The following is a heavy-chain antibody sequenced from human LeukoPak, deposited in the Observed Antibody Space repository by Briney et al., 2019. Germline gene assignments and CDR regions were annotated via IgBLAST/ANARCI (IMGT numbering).Heavy chain of an antibody. Sequence: SETLSFTCTVSGGSVSSYYWSWIRQPPGKGLEWIGSIYYSGNTYYNPSLKSRVTISVDTSKNQFSLKLTSVTAADTAVYYCAHFKGGSFDFWGQGTMVTVSS. D-gene: IGHD1-26*01. J-gene: IGHJ3*01. CDR2: IYYSGNT. CDR1: GGSVSSYY. V-gene: IGHV4-59*05. CDR3: AHFKGGSFDF.